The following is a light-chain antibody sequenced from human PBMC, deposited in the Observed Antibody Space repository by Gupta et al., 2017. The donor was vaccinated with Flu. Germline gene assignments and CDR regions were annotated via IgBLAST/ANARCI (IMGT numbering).Light chain of an antibody. CDR2: QDK. J-gene: IGLJ1*01. V-gene: IGLV3-1*01. CDR3: QAWDNGNYV. CDR1: KLGEKF. Sequence: SSELTQAPSVSVSPGQTASITCFGHKLGEKFASWYQQKPGQSPLLVIYQDKKRPSGIPERFSGSNSGNTATLTISGTQTMDEADYYCQAWDNGNYVFGTGTKITVL.